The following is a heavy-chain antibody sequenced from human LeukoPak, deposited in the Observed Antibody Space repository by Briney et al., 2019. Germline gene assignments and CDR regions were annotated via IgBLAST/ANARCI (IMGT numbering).Heavy chain of an antibody. J-gene: IGHJ3*02. Sequence: GGSLRLSCVASRFSFSSDWMTLFRQAPGKGLEWVANIKEDGREKYYADSVKGRFTISRDNAKNSLYLQMNSLRGEDTAVYYCAKTIVGSNVFDIWGQGTLVTVSS. CDR3: AKTIVGSNVFDI. D-gene: IGHD1-26*01. V-gene: IGHV3-7*01. CDR1: RFSFSSDW. CDR2: IKEDGREK.